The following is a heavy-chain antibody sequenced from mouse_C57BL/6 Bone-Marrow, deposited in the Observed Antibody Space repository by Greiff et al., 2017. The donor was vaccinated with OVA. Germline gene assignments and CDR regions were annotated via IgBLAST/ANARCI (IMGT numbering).Heavy chain of an antibody. CDR1: GYTFTSYW. CDR2: IHPNSGST. CDR3: GAYDYDEGYYFDY. D-gene: IGHD2-4*01. Sequence: QVQLKQPGAELVKPGASVKLSCKASGYTFTSYWMHWVKQRPGQGLEWIGMIHPNSGSTNYNEKFKSKATLTVDKSSSTAYMQLSSLTSEASAVYYCGAYDYDEGYYFDYWGQGTTRTVSS. V-gene: IGHV1-64*01. J-gene: IGHJ2*01.